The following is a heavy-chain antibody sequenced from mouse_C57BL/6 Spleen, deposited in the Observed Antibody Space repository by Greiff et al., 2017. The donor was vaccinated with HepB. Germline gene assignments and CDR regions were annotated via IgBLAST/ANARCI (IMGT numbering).Heavy chain of an antibody. Sequence: EVNVVESGEGLVKPGGSLKLSCAASGFTFSSYAMSWVRQTPEKRLEWVAYISSGGDYIYYADTVKGRFTISRDNARNTLYLQMSSLKSEDTAMYYCTRDLTAQAYFDYWGQGTTLTVSS. CDR3: TRDLTAQAYFDY. CDR1: GFTFSSYA. V-gene: IGHV5-9-1*02. J-gene: IGHJ2*01. CDR2: ISSGGDYI. D-gene: IGHD3-2*02.